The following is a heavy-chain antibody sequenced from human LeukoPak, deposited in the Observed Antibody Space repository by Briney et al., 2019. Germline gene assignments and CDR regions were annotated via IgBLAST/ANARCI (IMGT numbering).Heavy chain of an antibody. CDR3: GRDRPQIRYCSGGSCYSP. Sequence: SETLSLTCAVYGGSFSGYYWSWIRQPPGKGLEWIGEINHSGSTNYNPSLKSRVTISVDTSKNQFSLKLSSVTAADTAVYYCGRDRPQIRYCSGGSCYSPWGQGTLVTVSS. CDR1: GGSFSGYY. CDR2: INHSGST. J-gene: IGHJ4*02. V-gene: IGHV4-34*01. D-gene: IGHD2-15*01.